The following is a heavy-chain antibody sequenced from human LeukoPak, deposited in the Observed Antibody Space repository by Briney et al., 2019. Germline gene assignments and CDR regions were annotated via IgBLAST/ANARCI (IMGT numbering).Heavy chain of an antibody. V-gene: IGHV3-21*01. CDR1: GFTFSSYS. Sequence: PGGSLRLSCAASGFTFSSYSMNWVRQAPGKGLEWVSSISSSSYIYYADSVKGRFTISRDNAKNSLYLQMNSLRAEDTAVYYCARHPVYYDILTGYYHYWGQGTLVTVSS. J-gene: IGHJ4*02. D-gene: IGHD3-9*01. CDR3: ARHPVYYDILTGYYHY. CDR2: ISSSSYI.